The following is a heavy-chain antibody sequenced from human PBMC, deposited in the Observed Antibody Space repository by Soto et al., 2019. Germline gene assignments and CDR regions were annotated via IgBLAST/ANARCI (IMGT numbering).Heavy chain of an antibody. V-gene: IGHV4-59*01. Sequence: QVQLQESGPGLVKPSETLSLTCTVSGGSISSYYWSWIRQPPGKGLEWIGDMYNTGSTVYNPSLKIRVTRSVDTSKNQFSLKLNAVTAADTAVYYCARDLWGYCGTDCYPLDVWGQGTTVTVSS. D-gene: IGHD2-21*02. CDR2: MYNTGST. CDR3: ARDLWGYCGTDCYPLDV. CDR1: GGSISSYY. J-gene: IGHJ6*02.